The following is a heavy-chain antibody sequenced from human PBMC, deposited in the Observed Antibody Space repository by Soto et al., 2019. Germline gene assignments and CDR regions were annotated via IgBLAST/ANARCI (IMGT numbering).Heavy chain of an antibody. V-gene: IGHV4-39*01. CDR2: IYYSGST. CDR1: GCSISSSSYY. D-gene: IGHD6-25*01. CDR3: ASEQRGYYGMDV. Sequence: SETLSLTCTVSGCSISSSSYYWGWIRQPPGKGLEWIGSIYYSGSTYYNPSLKSRVTISVDTSKNQFSLKLSSVTAADTAVYYCASEQRGYYGMDVWGQGTTVTVSS. J-gene: IGHJ6*02.